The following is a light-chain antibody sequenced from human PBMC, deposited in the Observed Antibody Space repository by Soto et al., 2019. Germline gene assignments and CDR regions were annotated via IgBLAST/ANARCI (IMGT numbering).Light chain of an antibody. Sequence: DIQMTQSPSSLSASVGDRVTITCRASQSISSYLNWYQQKPGKAPKLLIYAASSLQSGVPSRFSGNGSGTEFTLTISSLQPDDFATYYCQEYTPSFTWTFGQGTKVEI. CDR3: QEYTPSFTWT. CDR1: QSISSY. J-gene: IGKJ1*01. V-gene: IGKV1-39*01. CDR2: AAS.